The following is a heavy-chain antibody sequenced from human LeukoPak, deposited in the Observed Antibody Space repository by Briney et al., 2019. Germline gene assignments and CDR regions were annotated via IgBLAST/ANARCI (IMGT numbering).Heavy chain of an antibody. D-gene: IGHD2-2*01. Sequence: ASVKVSCKASGYTFTSYAMHWVRQAPGQRLEWMGWINAGNGNTKYSQKFQGRVTMTRDTSISTAYMELSRLRSDDTAVYYCAREGDIVVVPAAILPAYWGQGTLVTVSS. V-gene: IGHV1-3*01. CDR2: INAGNGNT. J-gene: IGHJ4*02. CDR1: GYTFTSYA. CDR3: AREGDIVVVPAAILPAY.